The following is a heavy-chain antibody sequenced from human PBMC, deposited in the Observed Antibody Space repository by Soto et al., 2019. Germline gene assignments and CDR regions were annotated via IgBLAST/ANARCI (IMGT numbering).Heavy chain of an antibody. CDR3: ARDHSYGLNTDY. J-gene: IGHJ4*01. CDR1: GYTFTGYY. V-gene: IGHV1-2*04. Sequence: ASVKVSCKASGYTFTGYYMHWVRQAPGQGLEWMGWINPNSGGTNYAQKFQGWVTMTRDTSISTAYMELSRLRSDDTAVYYCARDHSYGLNTDYWGQGTLVTVSS. D-gene: IGHD5-18*01. CDR2: INPNSGGT.